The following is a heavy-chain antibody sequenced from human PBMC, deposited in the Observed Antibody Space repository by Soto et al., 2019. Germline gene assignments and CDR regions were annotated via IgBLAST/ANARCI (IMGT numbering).Heavy chain of an antibody. D-gene: IGHD6-19*01. CDR1: GYTFTSYD. J-gene: IGHJ6*02. CDR3: ARVRSGWYEGTDYYGMDV. CDR2: MNANSGNT. Sequence: ASVKVSCKASGYTFTSYDINWVRQATGQGLEWMGWMNANSGNTGYAQKFQGRVTMTRNTTISSDYMELSRLRTEGTAVYYGARVRSGWYEGTDYYGMDVWGQGTTVTVSS. V-gene: IGHV1-8*01.